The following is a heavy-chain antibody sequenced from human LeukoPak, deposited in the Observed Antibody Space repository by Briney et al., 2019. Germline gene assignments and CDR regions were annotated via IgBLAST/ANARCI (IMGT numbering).Heavy chain of an antibody. J-gene: IGHJ6*02. CDR1: GFTFSSYA. CDR3: AKAHYDFWSCPSGSSYGMDV. D-gene: IGHD3-3*01. V-gene: IGHV3-23*01. Sequence: PGGSLRLSCAASGFTFSSYAMSWVRQAPGKGLEWVSAISGSGGSTYYADSVKGRFTISRDNSKNTLYLQMNSLGAEDTAVYYCAKAHYDFWSCPSGSSYGMDVWGQGTTVTVSS. CDR2: ISGSGGST.